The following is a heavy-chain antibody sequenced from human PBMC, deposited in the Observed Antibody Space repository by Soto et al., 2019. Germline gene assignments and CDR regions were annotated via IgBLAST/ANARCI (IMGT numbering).Heavy chain of an antibody. CDR3: AKDGLWFGEFADYYGMDV. J-gene: IGHJ6*02. CDR2: ISYDGSNK. Sequence: QVQLVESGGGVVQPGRSLRLSCAASGFTFSSYGMHWVRQAPGKGLEWVAVISYDGSNKFYADSVKGRFTISRDNSKNTLYLQMNSLRAEDTAGYYCAKDGLWFGEFADYYGMDVWGQGTTVTVSS. CDR1: GFTFSSYG. D-gene: IGHD3-10*01. V-gene: IGHV3-30*18.